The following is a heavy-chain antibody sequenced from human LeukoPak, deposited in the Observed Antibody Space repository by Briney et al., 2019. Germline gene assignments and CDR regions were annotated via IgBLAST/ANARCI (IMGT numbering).Heavy chain of an antibody. V-gene: IGHV3-23*01. J-gene: IGHJ4*02. CDR1: GFTFSSCS. CDR3: AKDSYDSRGYYSFDS. D-gene: IGHD3-22*01. Sequence: GGSLRLSCVVSGFTFSSCSMNWVRQAPGKGLEWVSVISDGGGSTYYADSVKGRFTISRDNSKNSLYLQMYSLRAEDTAVYYCAKDSYDSRGYYSFDSWGQGTLVTVSS. CDR2: ISDGGGST.